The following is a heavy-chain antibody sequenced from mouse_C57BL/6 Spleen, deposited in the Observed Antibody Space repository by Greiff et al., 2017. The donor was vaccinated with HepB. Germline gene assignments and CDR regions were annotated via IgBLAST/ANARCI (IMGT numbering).Heavy chain of an antibody. CDR2: ISDGGSYT. Sequence: EVQVVESGGGLVKPGGSLKLSCAASGFTFSSYAMSWVRQTPEKRLEWVATISDGGSYTYYPDNVKGRFTISRDNAKNNLYLQMSHLKSEDTAMYYCAREGDGSSYFDYWGQGTTLTVSS. J-gene: IGHJ2*01. CDR1: GFTFSSYA. V-gene: IGHV5-4*01. CDR3: AREGDGSSYFDY. D-gene: IGHD1-1*01.